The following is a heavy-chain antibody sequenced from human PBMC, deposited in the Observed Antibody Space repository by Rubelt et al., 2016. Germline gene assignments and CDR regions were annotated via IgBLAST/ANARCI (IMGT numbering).Heavy chain of an antibody. CDR3: ARSLYYGSGSYSY. V-gene: IGHV4-34*01. D-gene: IGHD3-10*01. CDR1: GFTFSYYS. J-gene: IGHJ4*02. Sequence: VQLVESGGGLVQPGGSLRLSCAASGFTFSYYSMNWVRQAPGKGLEWIGEIDHSGSINYNPSLKSRVTISGDPSKNQVALKLSSVTAADTAVYYCARSLYYGSGSYSYWGQGTLVTVSS. CDR2: IDHSGSI.